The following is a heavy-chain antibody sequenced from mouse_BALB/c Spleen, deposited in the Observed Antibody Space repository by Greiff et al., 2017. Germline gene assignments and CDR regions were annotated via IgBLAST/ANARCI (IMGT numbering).Heavy chain of an antibody. CDR3: ARCTGDYAMDY. D-gene: IGHD4-1*01. CDR2: ISSGSSTI. Sequence: EAKLMESGGGLVQPGGSRKLSCAASGFTFSSFGMHWVRQAPEKGLEWVAYISSGSSTIYYADTVKGRFTISRDNPKNTLFLQMTSLRSEDTAMYYCARCTGDYAMDYWGQGTSVTVSS. J-gene: IGHJ4*01. V-gene: IGHV5-17*02. CDR1: GFTFSSFG.